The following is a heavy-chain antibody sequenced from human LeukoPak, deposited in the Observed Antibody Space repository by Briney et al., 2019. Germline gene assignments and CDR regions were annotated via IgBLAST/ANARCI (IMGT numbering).Heavy chain of an antibody. D-gene: IGHD5-18*01. Sequence: SETLSLTCTVSRGSMNNYYWSWIRQPPGKGLEWIGYIYYSGSTNYNPSLESRVTISVDTSKNQFSLKLTSVTAADTAVYYCARSRGYSYGTTFLDYWGQGTLVTVSS. V-gene: IGHV4-59*08. J-gene: IGHJ4*02. CDR3: ARSRGYSYGTTFLDY. CDR2: IYYSGST. CDR1: RGSMNNYY.